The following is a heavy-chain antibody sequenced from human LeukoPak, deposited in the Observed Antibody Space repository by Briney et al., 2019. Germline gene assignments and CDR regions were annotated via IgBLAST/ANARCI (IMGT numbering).Heavy chain of an antibody. Sequence: SETLSLTCTVSGGSISSYYWSWIRQPPGKGLEWIGYIYYSGGTNYNPSLKSRVTISVDTSKNQFSLKLSSVTAADTAVYYCARFLYGSGGLDYWGQGTLVTVSS. D-gene: IGHD3-10*01. CDR1: GGSISSYY. CDR2: IYYSGGT. V-gene: IGHV4-59*01. J-gene: IGHJ4*02. CDR3: ARFLYGSGGLDY.